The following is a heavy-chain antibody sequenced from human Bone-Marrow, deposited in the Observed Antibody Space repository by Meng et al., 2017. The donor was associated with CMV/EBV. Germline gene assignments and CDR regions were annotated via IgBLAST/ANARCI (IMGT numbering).Heavy chain of an antibody. CDR1: GGTFSSYT. J-gene: IGHJ6*02. CDR2: IIPILGIA. V-gene: IGHV1-69*04. Sequence: SVKVSCKASGGTFSSYTISWVRQAPGQGLEWMGRIIPILGIANYAQKFQGRVTITADKSTSTAYMELSSLRSEDTAVYYCARDMGYYYDSSGSDLDYYYGMDVWGQGTTVTVSS. D-gene: IGHD3-22*01. CDR3: ARDMGYYYDSSGSDLDYYYGMDV.